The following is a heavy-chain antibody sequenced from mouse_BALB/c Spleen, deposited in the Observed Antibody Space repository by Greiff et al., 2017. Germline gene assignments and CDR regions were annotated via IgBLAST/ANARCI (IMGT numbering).Heavy chain of an antibody. D-gene: IGHD1-1*01. CDR3: ARQGYYGSSYDY. V-gene: IGHV5-12-2*01. CDR1: GFTFSSYT. J-gene: IGHJ2*01. CDR2: ISNGGGST. Sequence: DVKLQESGGGLVQPGGSLKLSCAASGFTFSSYTMSWVRQTPEKRLEWVAYISNGGGSTYYPDTVKGRFTISRDNAKNTLYLQMSSLKSEDTAMYYCARQGYYGSSYDYWGQGTTLTVSS.